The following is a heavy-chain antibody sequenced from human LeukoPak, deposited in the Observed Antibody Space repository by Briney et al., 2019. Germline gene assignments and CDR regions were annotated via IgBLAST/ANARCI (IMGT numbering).Heavy chain of an antibody. CDR3: VRDRAEGRAWVEFDP. V-gene: IGHV3-66*02. CDR2: VYSDGVT. J-gene: IGHJ5*02. Sequence: GGSLRLSCAASGFTVSSYGMSWVRQAPGKGPEWVSLVYSDGVTRYADSVKGRFTISRGNSKNTVYLQMNTLRVEDTAVYHCVRDRAEGRAWVEFDPWGQGILVTVSS. CDR1: GFTVSSYG.